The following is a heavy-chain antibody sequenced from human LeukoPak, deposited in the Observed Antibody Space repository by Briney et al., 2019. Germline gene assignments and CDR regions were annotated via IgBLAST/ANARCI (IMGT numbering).Heavy chain of an antibody. CDR3: ARAVAGTLFAFDI. CDR1: GFTFSSYW. CDR2: IKQDGSEK. J-gene: IGHJ3*02. Sequence: GGSLRLSCAASGFTFSSYWMSWVRQAPGKGLEWVANIKQDGSEKYYVDSVKGRFTISRDNAKSSLDLQMNSLRAEDTAVYYCARAVAGTLFAFDIWGQGTMVTVSS. V-gene: IGHV3-7*01. D-gene: IGHD6-19*01.